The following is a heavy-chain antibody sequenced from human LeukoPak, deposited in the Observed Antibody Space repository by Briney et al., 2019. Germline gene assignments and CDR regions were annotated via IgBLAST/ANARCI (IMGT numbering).Heavy chain of an antibody. CDR3: ARGPRRVMVRGVINYFDY. CDR1: GYSISSGYY. Sequence: SETLSLTCTVSGYSISSGYYWGWIRQPPGKGLEWIGSIYHSGSTNYNPSLKSRVTISVDTSKNQFSLKLSSVTAADTAVYYCARGPRRVMVRGVINYFDYWGQGTLVTVSS. V-gene: IGHV4-38-2*02. D-gene: IGHD3-10*01. CDR2: IYHSGST. J-gene: IGHJ4*02.